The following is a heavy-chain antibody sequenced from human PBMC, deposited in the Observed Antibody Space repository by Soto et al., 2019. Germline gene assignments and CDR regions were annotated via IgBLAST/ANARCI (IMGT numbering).Heavy chain of an antibody. CDR1: GYILTTYY. CDR2: IDPSGGST. V-gene: IGHV1-46*01. CDR3: ARTEQWLVPPFDY. D-gene: IGHD6-19*01. Sequence: GASVKVSCKASGYILTTYYMHWVRQAPGQGLEWVGIIDPSGGSTSYAQKFQGRVTMTRDTSTSTVYMELSSLRSEDTAIYYCARTEQWLVPPFDYWGQRTLVTVSS. J-gene: IGHJ4*02.